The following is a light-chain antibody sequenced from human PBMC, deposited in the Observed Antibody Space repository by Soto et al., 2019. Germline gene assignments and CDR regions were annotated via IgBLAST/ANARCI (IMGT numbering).Light chain of an antibody. CDR1: QSVRSY. Sequence: EIVMTQSPATLSVSPGERATLSCGASQSVRSYLAWYQQKPGQAPRLLIHGASTRAPGIPARFSGSGSGTDFTLTISSLQSEDFEVYYCQQYDNWPQTFGQGTKVDI. CDR3: QQYDNWPQT. CDR2: GAS. V-gene: IGKV3-15*01. J-gene: IGKJ1*01.